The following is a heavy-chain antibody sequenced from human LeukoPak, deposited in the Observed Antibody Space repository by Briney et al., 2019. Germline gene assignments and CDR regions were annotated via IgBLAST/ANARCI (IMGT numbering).Heavy chain of an antibody. Sequence: ASVKVSCKASGYTFTAYFIHWVRQAPGQGLEWMGWINPNSGATTYAQKFQGRVTMTRDTSISTAYMELSRLRSDDTAVYYCARIRKGNSWYDAFDIWGQGTMVTVSS. V-gene: IGHV1-2*02. CDR1: GYTFTAYF. J-gene: IGHJ3*02. CDR3: ARIRKGNSWYDAFDI. D-gene: IGHD6-13*01. CDR2: INPNSGAT.